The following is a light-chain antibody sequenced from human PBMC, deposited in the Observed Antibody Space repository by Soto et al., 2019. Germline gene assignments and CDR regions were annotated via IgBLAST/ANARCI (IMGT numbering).Light chain of an antibody. J-gene: IGKJ1*01. CDR3: QQYSVSPWT. CDR1: QSVSSTY. Sequence: EIVLTQSPGTLSLSPGEGATLSCRASQSVSSTYIAWYQQKPGQAPGLLIYGTSTRATGIPDRFRGNGSGTDFTLTVSRLEPEDFAVYFCQQYSVSPWTFGQGTRVEIK. CDR2: GTS. V-gene: IGKV3-20*01.